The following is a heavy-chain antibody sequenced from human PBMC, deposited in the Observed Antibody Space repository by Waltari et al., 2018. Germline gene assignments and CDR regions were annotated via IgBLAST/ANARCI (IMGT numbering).Heavy chain of an antibody. Sequence: EVQLVESGGGLVKPGGSLRLSCAASGFTFSSYSMNWVRQAPGKGLEWVSSISSSSSYRYYADSVKGRFTISRDNAKNSLYLQMNSLRAEDTAVYYCARERGYCSSTSCFRGAFDIWGQGTMVTVSS. CDR1: GFTFSSYS. CDR3: ARERGYCSSTSCFRGAFDI. V-gene: IGHV3-21*01. D-gene: IGHD2-2*01. CDR2: ISSSSSYR. J-gene: IGHJ3*02.